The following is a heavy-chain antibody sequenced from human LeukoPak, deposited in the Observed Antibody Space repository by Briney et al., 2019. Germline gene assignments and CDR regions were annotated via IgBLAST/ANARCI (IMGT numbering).Heavy chain of an antibody. CDR2: IYSDGST. D-gene: IGHD2-15*01. CDR1: GFTVRNNY. CDR3: ARGSYCSGGSCYPLFDY. V-gene: IGHV3-53*01. J-gene: IGHJ4*02. Sequence: VGSLRLSCAASGFTVRNNYMNCVRQAPGKGLEWVSGIYSDGSTYYADSVKGRFTISRDNSKNTLYLQMNSLRAEDTAVYYCARGSYCSGGSCYPLFDYWGQGTLVTVSS.